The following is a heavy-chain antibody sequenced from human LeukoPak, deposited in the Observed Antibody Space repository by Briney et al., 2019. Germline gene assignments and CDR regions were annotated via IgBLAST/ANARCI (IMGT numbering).Heavy chain of an antibody. J-gene: IGHJ4*02. Sequence: SETLSLTCTVSGGSISTDYWTWIRQPAGKGLEWIRLIYTSGSTNYNPSLKSRVTMSVDTSKNQFSLKLTSVTAADTAVYYYASDFGYWGQGTLVTVSS. CDR2: IYTSGST. D-gene: IGHD3-10*01. CDR1: GGSISTDY. V-gene: IGHV4-4*07. CDR3: ASDFGY.